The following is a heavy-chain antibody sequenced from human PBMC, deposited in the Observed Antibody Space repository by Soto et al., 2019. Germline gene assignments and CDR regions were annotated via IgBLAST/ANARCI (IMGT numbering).Heavy chain of an antibody. CDR3: AASGSNGQFDF. CDR2: IYYSGST. D-gene: IGHD3-10*01. CDR1: GGSISNYF. V-gene: IGHV4-59*01. J-gene: IGHJ4*02. Sequence: PSETLSLTCTVSGGSISNYFWHWIRQPPGKGLEWIGYIYYSGSTNYNPSLKSRVTISVDTSKNQFSLKLSSVTAADTAVYYCAASGSNGQFDFWAQGTLVTGSS.